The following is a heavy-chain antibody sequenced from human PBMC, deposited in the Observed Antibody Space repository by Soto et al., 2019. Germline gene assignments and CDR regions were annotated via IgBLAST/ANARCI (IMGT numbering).Heavy chain of an antibody. CDR3: ARELGYCSVGSCYMDGALDL. J-gene: IGHJ3*01. Sequence: EVQLWESGGGLVQPGGSLRLSCAASGSTFSSYAMSWVRQAPGKGLEWVSVISGSGDSTYYADSVKGRFTISRDNSKNTLDVQMNRLRAEVMSVDYCARELGYCSVGSCYMDGALDLWGQGTMVTVSS. V-gene: IGHV3-23*01. CDR2: ISGSGDST. D-gene: IGHD2-15*01. CDR1: GSTFSSYA.